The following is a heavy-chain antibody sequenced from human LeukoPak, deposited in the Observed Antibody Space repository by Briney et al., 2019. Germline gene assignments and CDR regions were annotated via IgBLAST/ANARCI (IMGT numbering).Heavy chain of an antibody. CDR1: GYTFTSYA. D-gene: IGHD3-3*01. Sequence: ASVKASCKASGYTFTSYAMHWVGQAPGQRLEWMGWINAGNGNTKYSQKFQGRVTITRDTSASTAYMELSSLRSEDTAVYYCARFDFWSGYYYGMDVWGQGTTVTVSS. V-gene: IGHV1-3*01. CDR3: ARFDFWSGYYYGMDV. CDR2: INAGNGNT. J-gene: IGHJ6*02.